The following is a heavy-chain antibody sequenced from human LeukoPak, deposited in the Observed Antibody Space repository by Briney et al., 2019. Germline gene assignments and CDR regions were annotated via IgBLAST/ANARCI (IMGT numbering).Heavy chain of an antibody. D-gene: IGHD3-22*01. CDR3: AKAFDVHLLRVYFDY. CDR1: GFTFSSYG. J-gene: IGHJ4*02. Sequence: PGGSLRLSCAASGFTFSSYGMSWVRQPPGKGLEWVSAISPSGGNTYYADSVKGRFTISRDNSKNTLYLQMNSLRAEDTAVYYCAKAFDVHLLRVYFDYWGQGTRVTVSS. V-gene: IGHV3-23*01. CDR2: ISPSGGNT.